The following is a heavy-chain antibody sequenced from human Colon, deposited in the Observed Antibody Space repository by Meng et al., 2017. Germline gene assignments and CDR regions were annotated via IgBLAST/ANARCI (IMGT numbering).Heavy chain of an antibody. V-gene: IGHV1-18*01. CDR1: GYTFTSYG. J-gene: IGHJ6*02. CDR3: ARVGLGSYYYYAMDV. Sequence: ASVKVSCKASGYTFTSYGISWVRQAPGQGLEWLGWISAFNGNTNYAQKLQGRVTMTTDTSTSTAYMELRSLRSDDTAVYYCARVGLGSYYYYAMDVWGQGTTVTVSS. CDR2: ISAFNGNT. D-gene: IGHD3-16*01.